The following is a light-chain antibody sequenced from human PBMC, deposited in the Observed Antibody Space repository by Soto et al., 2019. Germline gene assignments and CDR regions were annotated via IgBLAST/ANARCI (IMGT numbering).Light chain of an antibody. Sequence: QSALTQPPSASGSPGQSVTISCAGTSSDVGGYNFVSWYQHHPGKAPKLMLYEVTKRPSGVPDRFSGSKSGNTASLTVSGLQTEDEAVYCCSSYAGSNTLVVFGGGTKLTVL. CDR2: EVT. CDR3: SSYAGSNTLVV. V-gene: IGLV2-8*01. CDR1: SSDVGGYNF. J-gene: IGLJ2*01.